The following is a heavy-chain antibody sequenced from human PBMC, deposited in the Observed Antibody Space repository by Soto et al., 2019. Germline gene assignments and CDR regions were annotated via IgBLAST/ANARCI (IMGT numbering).Heavy chain of an antibody. J-gene: IGHJ5*02. CDR3: AKDGGADGYFGNWLDP. Sequence: QVHLVQSGAEVKKPGSSVNVSCKASGGTFSNYAITWVRQAPGQGLEWVGRIIPIFGTTNVAQKFQGRVTITADESTTTAYMELSGLSSDDTAAYYCAKDGGADGYFGNWLDPWGQGTLVTVSS. CDR1: GGTFSNYA. CDR2: IIPIFGTT. D-gene: IGHD5-12*01. V-gene: IGHV1-69*15.